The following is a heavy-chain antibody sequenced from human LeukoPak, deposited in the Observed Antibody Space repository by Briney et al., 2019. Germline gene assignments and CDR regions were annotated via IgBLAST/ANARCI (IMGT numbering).Heavy chain of an antibody. Sequence: GGSLRLSCAASGFTFSSYAMSWVRQAPGKGLEWVSAISGSGGSTYYADSVKGRFTISRDNSKNTLYLQMNSLRAEDTAVYYCAKSVWFGELAPSNLGVSMDVWGQGTTVTVSS. J-gene: IGHJ6*02. V-gene: IGHV3-23*01. CDR3: AKSVWFGELAPSNLGVSMDV. CDR1: GFTFSSYA. D-gene: IGHD3-10*01. CDR2: ISGSGGST.